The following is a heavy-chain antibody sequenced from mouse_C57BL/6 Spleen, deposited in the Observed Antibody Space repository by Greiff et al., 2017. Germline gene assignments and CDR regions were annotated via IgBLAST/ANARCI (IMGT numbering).Heavy chain of an antibody. V-gene: IGHV5-4*03. D-gene: IGHD2-13*01. J-gene: IGHJ1*03. Sequence: EVKLMESGGGLVKPGGSLKLSCAASGFTFSSYAMSWVRQTPEKRLEWVATISDGGSYTYYPDNVKGRFTISRDNAKNNLYLQMSHLKSEDTALYYCARASCDEGYFDVWGTGTTVTVSS. CDR3: ARASCDEGYFDV. CDR2: ISDGGSYT. CDR1: GFTFSSYA.